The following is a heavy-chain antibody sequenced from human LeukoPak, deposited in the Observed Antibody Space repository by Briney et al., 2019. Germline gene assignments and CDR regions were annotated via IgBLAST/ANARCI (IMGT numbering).Heavy chain of an antibody. D-gene: IGHD2-21*01. Sequence: SETLSLTCSVSGGSLSGYYWSWIRQPAGKGLEWIGRIYTSGSTNYNPSLKSRVTISVDRSKNQFSLKLSSVTAADTTVYYCARDHGDCRGDCAHYWGQGTLVTVSS. CDR3: ARDHGDCRGDCAHY. V-gene: IGHV4-4*07. CDR2: IYTSGST. CDR1: GGSLSGYY. J-gene: IGHJ4*02.